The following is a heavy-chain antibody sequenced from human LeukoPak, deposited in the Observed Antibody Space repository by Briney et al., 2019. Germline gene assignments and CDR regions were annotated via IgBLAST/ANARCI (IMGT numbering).Heavy chain of an antibody. V-gene: IGHV3-23*01. CDR3: ASIGWYSDFDY. CDR1: GFTFSSYA. CDR2: ISGSGGST. D-gene: IGHD6-19*01. J-gene: IGHJ4*02. Sequence: PGGSLRLSCAASGFTFSSYAMSWVRQSPGKGLEWVSAISGSGGSTYYADPVKGRFTISRDNSKNTLYLQMNSLRAEDTAVYYCASIGWYSDFDYWGQGTLVTVSS.